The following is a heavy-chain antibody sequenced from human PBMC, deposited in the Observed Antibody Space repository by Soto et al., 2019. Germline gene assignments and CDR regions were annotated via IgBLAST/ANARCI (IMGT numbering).Heavy chain of an antibody. CDR1: GGSFSTAA. J-gene: IGHJ6*02. Sequence: QVQVEQSGAEVKKPGSSVKLSCKASGGSFSTAAISWVRQAPGQGLEWMGGIMPIFRTADYTQKFQGRVTITADESTSTAYLELRSLSSEDTAIYYCARDKERPQLGGNYYYFMDVWGQGTTVTVSS. V-gene: IGHV1-69*12. CDR3: ARDKERPQLGGNYYYFMDV. D-gene: IGHD1-1*01. CDR2: IMPIFRTA.